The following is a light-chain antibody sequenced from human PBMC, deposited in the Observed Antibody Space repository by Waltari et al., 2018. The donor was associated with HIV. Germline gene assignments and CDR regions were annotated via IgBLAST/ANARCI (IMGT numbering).Light chain of an antibody. J-gene: IGLJ2*01. CDR1: NIGSKS. V-gene: IGLV3-21*02. Sequence: SYVLTQPPSVSVAPGQTARITCGGNNIGSKSVHWYQQKPGQAPVLVVSDDSDRPSGIPERFSGSNSGNTATLTISRVEAGDEADYYCQVWDSSSDHTRVFGGGTKLTVL. CDR3: QVWDSSSDHTRV. CDR2: DDS.